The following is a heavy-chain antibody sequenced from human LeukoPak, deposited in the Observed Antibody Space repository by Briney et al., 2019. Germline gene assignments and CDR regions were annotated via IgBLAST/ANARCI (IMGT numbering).Heavy chain of an antibody. J-gene: IGHJ4*02. CDR1: GGSFSGYY. D-gene: IGHD2-21*02. CDR2: INHSGST. Sequence: SETLSLTCAVYGGSFSGYYWSWIRQPPGKGLEWIGEINHSGSTNYNPSLKSRVTISVDTSKNQFSLKLSSVTAADTALYYCAKDGSCISRSGNDCWTHFDYWGQGTLVTVSS. CDR3: AKDGSCISRSGNDCWTHFDY. V-gene: IGHV4-34*01.